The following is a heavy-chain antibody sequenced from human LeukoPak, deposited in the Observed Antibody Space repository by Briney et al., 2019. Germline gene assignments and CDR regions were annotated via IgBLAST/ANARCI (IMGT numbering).Heavy chain of an antibody. CDR1: GFTFDDYA. CDR2: ISWNSGSI. D-gene: IGHD2-2*03. V-gene: IGHV3-9*01. CDR3: AKASIGYCSSTSCYDAFDY. Sequence: GRSLRLSCAASGFTFDDYAMHWVRQAPGKGLEWVSGISWNSGSIGYADSVKGRFTISRDNSKNTLYLQMNSLRAEDTAVYYCAKASIGYCSSTSCYDAFDYWGQGTLVTVSS. J-gene: IGHJ4*02.